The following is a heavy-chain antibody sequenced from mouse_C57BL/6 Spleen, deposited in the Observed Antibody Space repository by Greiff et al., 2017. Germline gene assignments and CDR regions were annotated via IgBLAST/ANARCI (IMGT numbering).Heavy chain of an antibody. CDR3: ARRGYDYDVFDY. CDR1: GFTFSSYA. D-gene: IGHD2-4*01. Sequence: EVQLVESGGGLVKPGGSLKLSCAASGFTFSSYAMSWVRPTPDKRLEWVATISDGGSYTYYPDNVKGRFTISRENAKNNLYLQMSHLKSEDTAMYYCARRGYDYDVFDYRGQSTTLTVSS. J-gene: IGHJ2*01. CDR2: ISDGGSYT. V-gene: IGHV5-4*01.